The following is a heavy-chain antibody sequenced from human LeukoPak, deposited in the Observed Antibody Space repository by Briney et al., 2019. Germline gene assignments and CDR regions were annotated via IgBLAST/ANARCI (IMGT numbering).Heavy chain of an antibody. CDR3: VGFLGWLLSAYFDY. D-gene: IGHD3-3*01. Sequence: GGSLRLSCAASGFTFSSFAMSWVRQAPGKGLEWVSAISGSGGSTYYADSVKGRFTISRDNSKNTLYLQMNSLRAEDTAVYYCVGFLGWLLSAYFDYWGQGTLVTVSS. V-gene: IGHV3-23*01. CDR1: GFTFSSFA. J-gene: IGHJ4*02. CDR2: ISGSGGST.